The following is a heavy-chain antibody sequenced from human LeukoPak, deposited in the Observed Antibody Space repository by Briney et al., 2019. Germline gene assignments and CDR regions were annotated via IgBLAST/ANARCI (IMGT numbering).Heavy chain of an antibody. J-gene: IGHJ3*02. CDR1: GGSFSGYY. CDR3: ARDESMSYDSSGYSYDAFDI. D-gene: IGHD3-22*01. Sequence: SETLSLTCAVYGGSFSGYYWSWIRQPPGKGLEWIGEINHSGSTNYNPSLKSRVTISVDTSKNQFSLKLSSVTAADTAVYYCARDESMSYDSSGYSYDAFDIWGQGTMVTVSS. CDR2: INHSGST. V-gene: IGHV4-34*01.